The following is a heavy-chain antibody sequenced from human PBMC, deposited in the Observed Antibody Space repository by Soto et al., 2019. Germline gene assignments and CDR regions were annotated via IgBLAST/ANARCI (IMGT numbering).Heavy chain of an antibody. CDR2: ISASGGST. D-gene: IGHD3-10*01. J-gene: IGHJ4*02. Sequence: EVQLLESGGGLVQPGGSLRLSCVVSGFTFNNYAMNWVRQAPGKGLEWVSGISASGGSTYYADSVKGRFTSSRDSSKHTLDLQLNSFRADDTGSYYCAIHFFYGTGSYYAVDSWGQGTLVTVSS. CDR3: AIHFFYGTGSYYAVDS. V-gene: IGHV3-23*01. CDR1: GFTFNNYA.